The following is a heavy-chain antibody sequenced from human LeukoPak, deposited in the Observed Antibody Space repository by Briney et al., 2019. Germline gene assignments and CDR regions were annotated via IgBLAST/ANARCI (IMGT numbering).Heavy chain of an antibody. D-gene: IGHD2-2*01. CDR1: EGTFSSYA. CDR3: ARTLVVVPAAMGFDP. V-gene: IGHV1-69*04. J-gene: IGHJ5*02. Sequence: ASVKVSCTSSEGTFSSYAISWVRHAPGQGLEWMGRIIPILGIANYAQKFQGRVTITADKSTSTAYMELSSLRSEDTAVSYCARTLVVVPAAMGFDPWGQGTLVTVSS. CDR2: IIPILGIA.